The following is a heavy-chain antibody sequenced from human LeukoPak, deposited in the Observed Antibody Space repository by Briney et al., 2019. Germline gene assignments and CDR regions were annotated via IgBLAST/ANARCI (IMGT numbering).Heavy chain of an antibody. Sequence: ASVKVSCKASGYTFTGYYMHWVRQAPGQGLEWMGSINPHSGGANYAQKFQGRVAMTRDTSISTAYVELSSLRSVDTAVYYCARRSGYSSNWLDFWGQGTLVTVSS. CDR2: INPHSGGA. J-gene: IGHJ4*02. CDR3: ARRSGYSSNWLDF. V-gene: IGHV1-2*02. D-gene: IGHD6-13*01. CDR1: GYTFTGYY.